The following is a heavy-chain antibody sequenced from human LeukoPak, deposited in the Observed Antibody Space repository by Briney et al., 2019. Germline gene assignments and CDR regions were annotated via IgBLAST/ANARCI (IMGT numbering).Heavy chain of an antibody. CDR2: ISGSGGSA. V-gene: IGHV3-23*01. CDR3: ANFPYSSSWYWFDP. CDR1: GFTFSSYW. D-gene: IGHD6-13*01. J-gene: IGHJ5*02. Sequence: GGSLRLSCAASGFTFSSYWMSWVRQAPGKGLEWVSGISGSGGSAYYADSVKGRFTISRDNSKNTLYLQMNSLRAEDTAVYYCANFPYSSSWYWFDPWGQGTLVTVSS.